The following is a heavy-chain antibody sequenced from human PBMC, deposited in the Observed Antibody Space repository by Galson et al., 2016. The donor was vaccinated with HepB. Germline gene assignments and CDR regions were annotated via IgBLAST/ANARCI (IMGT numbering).Heavy chain of an antibody. CDR2: ISSSSNTI. V-gene: IGHV3-48*02. D-gene: IGHD4-17*01. CDR3: ATDGDSFDYFDY. Sequence: SLRLSCAASGFTFSTYSMNWVRQAPGKGLEWVSYISSSSNTIYYADSVKGRFTFSRDNAKNSLYLQMNSLRDEDTAVYYCATDGDSFDYFDYWGQGTLVTVSS. J-gene: IGHJ4*02. CDR1: GFTFSTYS.